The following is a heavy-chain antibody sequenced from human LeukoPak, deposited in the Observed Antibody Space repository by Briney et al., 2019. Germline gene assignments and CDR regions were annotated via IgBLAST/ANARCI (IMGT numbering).Heavy chain of an antibody. Sequence: TLSLTCTVSGGSISSGSYYWSWIRQPAGKGLEWIGRIYTSGSTNYNPSLKSRVTISVDTSKNQFSLKLSSVTAADTAVYYCARDRIYHILTGYYQWFDPWGQGTLITVSS. CDR2: IYTSGST. V-gene: IGHV4-61*02. CDR3: ARDRIYHILTGYYQWFDP. CDR1: GGSISSGSYY. D-gene: IGHD3-9*01. J-gene: IGHJ5*02.